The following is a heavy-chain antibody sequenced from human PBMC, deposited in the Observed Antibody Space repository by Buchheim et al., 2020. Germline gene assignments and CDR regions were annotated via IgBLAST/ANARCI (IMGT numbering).Heavy chain of an antibody. CDR2: VYYSGST. Sequence: QLQLQESGPGLVKPSETLSLTCTVSGGSISSSPYCWGWIRQPPGKGLEWIGSVYYSGSTYYNPSLKSRVTISVDTSKNQFSLKLSSVTAADAAVYCCARRDDDYWFDPWGQGTL. V-gene: IGHV4-39*01. D-gene: IGHD4-17*01. J-gene: IGHJ5*02. CDR3: ARRDDDYWFDP. CDR1: GGSISSSPYC.